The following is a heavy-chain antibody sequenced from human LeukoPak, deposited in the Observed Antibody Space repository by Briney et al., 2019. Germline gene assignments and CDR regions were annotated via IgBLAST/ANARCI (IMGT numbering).Heavy chain of an antibody. CDR3: AKVNRKQQLVNLVGYFDY. Sequence: GGSLRLSCAASGFTFSSYSMNWVRQAPGKGLEWVSSISSSSSYIYYADSVKGRFTIFRDNAKNSLYLQMNSLRAEDTAVYYCAKVNRKQQLVNLVGYFDYWGQGTLVTVSS. CDR2: ISSSSSYI. V-gene: IGHV3-21*01. CDR1: GFTFSSYS. J-gene: IGHJ4*02. D-gene: IGHD6-13*01.